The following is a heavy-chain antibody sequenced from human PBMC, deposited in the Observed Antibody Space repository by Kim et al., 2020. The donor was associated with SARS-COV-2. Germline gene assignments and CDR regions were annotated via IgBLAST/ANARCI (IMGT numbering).Heavy chain of an antibody. CDR1: GIPFSNAW. V-gene: IGHV3-15*01. Sequence: GGSLRLSCAVSGIPFSNAWFNWVRQAPGKGLEWVGRIKSKSDGGTADLAAPVKGRFAISRDDSNNTLYLLMNSLRTDDSAVYYCTTVSMRWGQGTLVTV. CDR3: TTVSMR. D-gene: IGHD2-2*01. CDR2: IKSKSDGGTA. J-gene: IGHJ4*02.